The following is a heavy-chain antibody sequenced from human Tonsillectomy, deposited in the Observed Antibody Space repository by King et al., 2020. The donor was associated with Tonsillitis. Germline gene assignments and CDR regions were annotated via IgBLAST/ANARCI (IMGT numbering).Heavy chain of an antibody. V-gene: IGHV1-2*02. J-gene: IGHJ4*02. Sequence: VQLVESGAEVRKPGASVKVSCTVSGYTFIDYYIHWVQQAPGQGLEGMGWINPKTGVTNSAQRFQGRVTLTRDSSISTAYMQLTSLRSDDTALYYCASQFCTTTSCHVDYWGQGTLVTVSS. CDR3: ASQFCTTTSCHVDY. CDR1: GYTFIDYY. CDR2: INPKTGVT. D-gene: IGHD2-2*01.